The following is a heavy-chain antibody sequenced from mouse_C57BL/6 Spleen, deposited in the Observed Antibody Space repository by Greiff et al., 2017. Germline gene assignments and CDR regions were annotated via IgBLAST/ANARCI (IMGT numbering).Heavy chain of an antibody. V-gene: IGHV1-5*01. CDR1: GYTFTSYW. Sequence: VQLQQSGTVLARPGASVKMSCKTSGYTFTSYWMHWVKQRPGQGLEWIGAIYPGNSDTSYNQKFKGKAKLTAVTSASTAYMELSSLTNEDSAVYYCDGYDWFAYWGQGTLVTVSA. CDR2: IYPGNSDT. D-gene: IGHD2-2*01. J-gene: IGHJ3*01. CDR3: DGYDWFAY.